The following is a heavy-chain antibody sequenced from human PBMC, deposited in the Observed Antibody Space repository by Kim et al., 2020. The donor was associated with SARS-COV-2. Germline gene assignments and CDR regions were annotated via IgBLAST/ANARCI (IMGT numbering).Heavy chain of an antibody. Sequence: TKYSPRFRGRVTITRDTSASTTYMERSSLGSEDTGIYYCARGWSATGIDPWGQGTLVTVSS. CDR3: ARGWSATGIDP. D-gene: IGHD2-15*01. CDR2: T. V-gene: IGHV1-3*01. J-gene: IGHJ5*02.